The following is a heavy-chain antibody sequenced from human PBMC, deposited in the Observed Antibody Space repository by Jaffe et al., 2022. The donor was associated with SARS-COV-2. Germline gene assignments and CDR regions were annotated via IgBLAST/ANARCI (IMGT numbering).Heavy chain of an antibody. J-gene: IGHJ4*02. Sequence: QVQLVESGGGVVQPGRSLRLSCAASGFTFSSYGMHWVRQAPGKGLEWVAVISYDGSNKYYADSVKGRFTISRDNSKNTLYLQMNSLRAEDTAVYYCAKPNHPVYYYDSSGYYFDYWGQGTLVTVSS. V-gene: IGHV3-30*18. CDR1: GFTFSSYG. CDR2: ISYDGSNK. D-gene: IGHD3-22*01. CDR3: AKPNHPVYYYDSSGYYFDY.